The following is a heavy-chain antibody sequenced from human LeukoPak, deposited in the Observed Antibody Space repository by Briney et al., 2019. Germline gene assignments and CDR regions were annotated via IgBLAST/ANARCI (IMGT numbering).Heavy chain of an antibody. CDR3: ARDRDRMVQGVTALFDY. V-gene: IGHV1-18*04. J-gene: IGHJ4*02. D-gene: IGHD3-10*01. CDR1: GFTFITYG. CDR2: ISGSNGNT. Sequence: GASVKVSCKTSGFTFITYGISRVRQAPGQGLEWMGWISGSNGNTKYAQKVQGRVTMTTDTSTTTAYMEVRSLRSDDTAVYYCARDRDRMVQGVTALFDYWGQGTLVTVSS.